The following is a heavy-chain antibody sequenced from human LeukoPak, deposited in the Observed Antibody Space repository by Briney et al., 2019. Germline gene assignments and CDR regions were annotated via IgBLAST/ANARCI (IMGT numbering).Heavy chain of an antibody. V-gene: IGHV1-18*01. CDR2: ISGNSGNT. J-gene: IGHJ5*01. Sequence: ASVKVPFKASGYTFTSYGISWVRQAPGQGLEWMGWISGNSGNTNYAQKLQVRVTMTTDTSTSTAYMELRSLGSDDTAVYYCARDGVYSTNRFDFWGQGTLVSVSS. D-gene: IGHD6-13*01. CDR1: GYTFTSYG. CDR3: ARDGVYSTNRFDF.